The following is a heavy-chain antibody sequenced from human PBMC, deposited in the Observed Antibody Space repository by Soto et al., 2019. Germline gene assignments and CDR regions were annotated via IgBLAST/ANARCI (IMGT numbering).Heavy chain of an antibody. CDR2: INWIGGST. J-gene: IGHJ4*02. CDR1: GFPFSSYA. V-gene: IGHV3-20*04. CDR3: ARHGGTPDLYFDY. D-gene: IGHD3-16*01. Sequence: PGGSLRLSCAASGFPFSSYAMSWVRQAPGKGLEWVSAINWIGGSTNYADSMKGRFTISRDNAKNSLYLQMSSLRAEDTALYYCARHGGTPDLYFDYWGQGTPVTVSS.